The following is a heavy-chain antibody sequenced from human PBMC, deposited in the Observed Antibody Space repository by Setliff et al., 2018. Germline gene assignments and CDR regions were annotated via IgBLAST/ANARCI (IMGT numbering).Heavy chain of an antibody. D-gene: IGHD2-15*01. CDR3: ARVAYCSGGRCYLVAEFDY. J-gene: IGHJ4*02. V-gene: IGHV4-39*07. Sequence: SETLSLTCTVSGGSINSNYYWGWIRQPPGKGLEWIGSIYSSGSTYYKASLRSRVTMSVDTSKDQFSLKLRSVTAADTAVYYCARVAYCSGGRCYLVAEFDYWGQGTQVTVSS. CDR1: GGSINSNYY. CDR2: IYSSGST.